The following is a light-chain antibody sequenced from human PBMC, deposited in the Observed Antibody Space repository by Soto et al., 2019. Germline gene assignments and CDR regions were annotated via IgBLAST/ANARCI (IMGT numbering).Light chain of an antibody. CDR3: QELNSDPFA. V-gene: IGKV1-9*01. CDR2: PAA. Sequence: DTQLTQSPSFLSASVGDRVTITCRASQGISNYLAWYQQKPGKAPKLLIYPAATLQSGVPSRSSGSGSGTEFTLTIGSLQPEDFATYYCQELNSDPFAFGGWTKVDI. CDR1: QGISNY. J-gene: IGKJ4*01.